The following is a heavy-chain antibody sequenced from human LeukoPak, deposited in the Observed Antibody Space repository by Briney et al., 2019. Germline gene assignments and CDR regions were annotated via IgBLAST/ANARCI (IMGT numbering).Heavy chain of an antibody. CDR1: GYTFTSYY. V-gene: IGHV1-46*01. CDR3: ARDPAVARDTAMVGYFDY. D-gene: IGHD5-18*01. J-gene: IGHJ4*02. CDR2: INPSGGST. Sequence: ASVKVSCKASGYTFTSYYMHWVRQAPGQGLEWMGIINPSGGSTSYAQKFQGRVTMTRDTSTSTVYMELSSLRSEDTAVYYCARDPAVARDTAMVGYFDYWGQGTLVTVSS.